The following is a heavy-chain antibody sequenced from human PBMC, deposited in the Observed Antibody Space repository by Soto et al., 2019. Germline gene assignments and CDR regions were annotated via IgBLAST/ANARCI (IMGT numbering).Heavy chain of an antibody. D-gene: IGHD6-13*01. CDR2: IIPIFGTA. J-gene: IGHJ5*02. CDR1: GGTFSSYA. CDR3: ARDGIEADGYNWFDT. Sequence: SVKVSCKASGGTFSSYAISWVRQAPGQGLEWMGGIIPIFGTANYAQKFQGRVTITADESTSTAYMELSSLRSEDTAVYYCARDGIEADGYNWFDTWGQGTLVTVSS. V-gene: IGHV1-69*13.